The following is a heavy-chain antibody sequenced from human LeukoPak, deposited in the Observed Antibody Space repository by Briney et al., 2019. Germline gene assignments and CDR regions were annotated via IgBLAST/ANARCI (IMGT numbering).Heavy chain of an antibody. V-gene: IGHV1-2*02. J-gene: IGHJ4*02. D-gene: IGHD6-13*01. CDR2: INPNSGGT. CDR3: ARVGIAAAGSGLVLDC. Sequence: ASVKVSCKASGYTLTGYYMHWVRQAPGQGLEWMGWINPNSGGTNYAQKFQGRVTMTRDTSISTAYMELSRLRSDDTAVYYCARVGIAAAGSGLVLDCWGQGTLVTVSS. CDR1: GYTLTGYY.